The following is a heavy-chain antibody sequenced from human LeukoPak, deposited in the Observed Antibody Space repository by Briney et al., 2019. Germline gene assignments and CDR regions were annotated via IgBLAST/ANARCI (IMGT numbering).Heavy chain of an antibody. V-gene: IGHV4-59*01. D-gene: IGHD3-22*01. Sequence: SETLSLTCTVSGGSISSYYWSWIRQPPGKGLEWIGYIYYSGSTNYNPSLKSRVTISVDTSKNQFSLKLSSVTAADTAVYYCASWDDSSGYDAFDIWGKGTTVTVSS. CDR1: GGSISSYY. J-gene: IGHJ3*02. CDR3: ASWDDSSGYDAFDI. CDR2: IYYSGST.